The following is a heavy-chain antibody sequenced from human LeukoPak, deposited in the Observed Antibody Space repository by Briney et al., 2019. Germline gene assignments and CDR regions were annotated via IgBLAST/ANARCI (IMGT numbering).Heavy chain of an antibody. CDR1: GDSISSASFY. D-gene: IGHD2-2*01. CDR3: ATTLYCDSSSCYDAFDI. CDR2: IYYTGRT. J-gene: IGHJ3*02. Sequence: SETLSLTCTVSGDSISSASFYWGWIRQPPGKGLEWIGSIYYTGRTYYNPSLKSRVTMSVDTSKNQFSLKLSSVTAGDTAVYYCATTLYCDSSSCYDAFDIWGLGTKVTVSS. V-gene: IGHV4-39*01.